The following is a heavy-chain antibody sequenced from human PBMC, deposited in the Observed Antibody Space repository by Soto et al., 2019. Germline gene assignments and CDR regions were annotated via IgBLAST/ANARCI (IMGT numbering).Heavy chain of an antibody. CDR2: INWNGGST. CDR1: GFTFDDYG. CDR3: AREDRRSSGWYSWFDY. J-gene: IGHJ4*02. Sequence: GGSLRLSCAASGFTFDDYGMSWVRQAPGKGLEWVSGINWNGGSTGYADSVKGRFTISRDNAKNSLYLQMNSLRAEDTALYHCAREDRRSSGWYSWFDYWGQGTLVTVSS. V-gene: IGHV3-20*01. D-gene: IGHD6-19*01.